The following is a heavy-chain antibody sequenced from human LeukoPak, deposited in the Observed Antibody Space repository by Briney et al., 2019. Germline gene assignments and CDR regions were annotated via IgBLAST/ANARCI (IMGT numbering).Heavy chain of an antibody. CDR3: ARGQYLSNASGNDLYN. CDR2: MNKTGRT. J-gene: IGHJ4*02. Sequence: SQTPSLACTISGASVTSTGYCWNWIRQHPEKGLEWIGYMNKTGRTFYNPSLKSRVVMSVDTSKNQFSLTLTSVTAADTALYYCARGQYLSNASGNDLYNWGQGTLVTVSS. CDR1: GASVTSTGYC. V-gene: IGHV4-31*03. D-gene: IGHD5-12*01.